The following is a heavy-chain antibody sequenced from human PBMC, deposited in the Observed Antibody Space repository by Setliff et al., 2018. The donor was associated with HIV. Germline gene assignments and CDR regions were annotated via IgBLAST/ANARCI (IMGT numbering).Heavy chain of an antibody. CDR1: GASISNSNSY. V-gene: IGHV4-39*01. CDR2: IYYGGST. Sequence: SETLSLTCTVYGASISNSNSYWGWIRQPPGKRLEWLGGIYYGGSTSYNPSLSSRLTISVDTSKNQVSLRLSSVTAADTAVYYCVTTELYYDIGGYYYFDYWGPGTLVTVSS. D-gene: IGHD3-22*01. CDR3: VTTELYYDIGGYYYFDY. J-gene: IGHJ4*02.